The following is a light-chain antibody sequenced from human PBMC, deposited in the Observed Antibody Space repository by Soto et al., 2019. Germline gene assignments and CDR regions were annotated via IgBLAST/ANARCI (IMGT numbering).Light chain of an antibody. V-gene: IGKV3-11*01. CDR2: DAS. Sequence: EIVLTQSPATLSFSPGERATLSCRASQSVSSYLAWYQQKPGKAPRLLIYDASSRATGIPARFSGSGSGTDFTLTISSLEPEDFAVNYCQQRSNWPPFTFGPGTKVDIK. J-gene: IGKJ3*01. CDR1: QSVSSY. CDR3: QQRSNWPPFT.